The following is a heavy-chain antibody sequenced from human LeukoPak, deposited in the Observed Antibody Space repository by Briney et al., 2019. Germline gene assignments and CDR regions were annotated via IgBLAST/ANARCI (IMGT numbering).Heavy chain of an antibody. V-gene: IGHV4-34*01. Sequence: SETLSLTCAVYGGSFSGYYWSWIRQPPGKGLEWIGEINHSGSTNYNPSLKSRVTISVDTSKNQFSLKLSSVTAADTAVYYCARGQTAARKNYYYYMDVWGKGTTVTVSS. D-gene: IGHD2-2*01. CDR2: INHSGST. J-gene: IGHJ6*03. CDR3: ARGQTAARKNYYYYMDV. CDR1: GGSFSGYY.